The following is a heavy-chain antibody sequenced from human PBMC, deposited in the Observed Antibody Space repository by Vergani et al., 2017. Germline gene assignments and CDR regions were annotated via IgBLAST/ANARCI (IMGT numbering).Heavy chain of an antibody. J-gene: IGHJ5*02. V-gene: IGHV4-39*07. CDR2: IYYNGST. D-gene: IGHD2-21*02. Sequence: QLQLQESGPGLVKPSETLSLTCTVSGGSISSSSYYWGWIRQPXGKGLEWIGSIYYNGSTYYNPSLKSRVTISVDTSKNQFSLKLSSVTAADTAVYYCAREKLHIVVVTAIRWFDPWGQGTLVTVSS. CDR3: AREKLHIVVVTAIRWFDP. CDR1: GGSISSSSYY.